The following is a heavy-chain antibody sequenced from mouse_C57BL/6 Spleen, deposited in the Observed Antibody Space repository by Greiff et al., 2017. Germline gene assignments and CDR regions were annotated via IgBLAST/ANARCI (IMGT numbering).Heavy chain of an antibody. CDR3: AREGYYDYDWFAY. CDR1: GYTFTDYN. V-gene: IGHV1-22*01. D-gene: IGHD2-4*01. CDR2: INPNNGGT. J-gene: IGHJ3*01. Sequence: VQLQQSGPELVKPGASVKMSCKASGYTFTDYNMHWVKQSHGKSLEWIGYINPNNGGTSYNQKFKGKATLTVNKSSSTAYMELRSLTSEESAVYYCAREGYYDYDWFAYWGQGTLVTVSA.